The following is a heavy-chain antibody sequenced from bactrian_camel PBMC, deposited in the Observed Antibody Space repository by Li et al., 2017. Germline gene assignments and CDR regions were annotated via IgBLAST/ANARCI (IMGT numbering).Heavy chain of an antibody. V-gene: IGHV3-1*01. Sequence: VQLVESGGGLAQLGRSVTLSCTAQGFTFRTTPMGWLRQPPGKAMEWVSDISASGATADYETFAKGRFTISRDNVKNTLYLQMNSLKPEDTAMYYCAAADFRSCTLKSASYDYGGQGT. CDR2: ISASGATA. CDR3: AAADFRSCTLKSASYDY. J-gene: IGHJ4*01. D-gene: IGHD6*01. CDR1: GFTFRTTP.